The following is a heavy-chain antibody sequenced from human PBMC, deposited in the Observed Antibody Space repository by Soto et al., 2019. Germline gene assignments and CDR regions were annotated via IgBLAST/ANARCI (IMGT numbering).Heavy chain of an antibody. J-gene: IGHJ6*02. CDR3: AKAEPPGEEYYYGMDV. D-gene: IGHD3-10*01. V-gene: IGHV3-43*01. CDR1: GFTFDDYT. CDR2: ISWDGGST. Sequence: EVQLVESGGVVVQPGGSLRLSCAASGFTFDDYTMHWVRQAPWKGLEWVSIISWDGGSTYYADSVKGRFTISRDNSKNSLNLHINSLRTEDTALYYCAKAEPPGEEYYYGMDVWGQGTTVTVTS.